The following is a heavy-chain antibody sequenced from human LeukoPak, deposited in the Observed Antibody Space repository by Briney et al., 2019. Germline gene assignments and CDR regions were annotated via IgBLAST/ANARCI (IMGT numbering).Heavy chain of an antibody. J-gene: IGHJ6*02. CDR1: GGSINTYF. CDR2: IYTSGST. Sequence: PSETLSLTCSVSGGSINTYFWSWIRQPAGKGLEWIGRIYTSGSTNYNPSLKSRVTMSVDTSKNQFSLKLSSVTAADTAVYYCARDSSFPYDSSGYYWGYYGMDVWGQGTTVAVSS. CDR3: ARDSSFPYDSSGYYWGYYGMDV. V-gene: IGHV4-4*07. D-gene: IGHD3-22*01.